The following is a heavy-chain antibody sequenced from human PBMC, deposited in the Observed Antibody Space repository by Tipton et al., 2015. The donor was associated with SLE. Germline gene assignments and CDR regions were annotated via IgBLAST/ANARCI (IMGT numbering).Heavy chain of an antibody. CDR3: ARGSSSGYGFDF. J-gene: IGHJ4*02. CDR1: GGSFSSYY. CDR2: IHHSGST. V-gene: IGHV4-34*01. D-gene: IGHD3-22*01. Sequence: LTCAVSGGSFSSYYWIWIRQSPGKGLEWIGEIHHSGSTTYNPSLKSRVTILVDTSKNQFSLTLTSVTAADTAVYYCARGSSSGYGFDFWGQGTLVTVSS.